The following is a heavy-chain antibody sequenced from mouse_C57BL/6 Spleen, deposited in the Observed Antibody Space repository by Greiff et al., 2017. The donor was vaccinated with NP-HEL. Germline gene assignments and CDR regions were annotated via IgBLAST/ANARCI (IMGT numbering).Heavy chain of an antibody. Sequence: QVQLQQPGAELVKPGASVKLSCKASGYTFTSYWMHWVKQRPGQGLEWIGMIHPNSGSTNYNEKFKSKATLTVDKSSSTAYMQLSSLTSEDSAVYYCARSSLLGDFYYWGQGTTLTVSS. CDR2: IHPNSGST. J-gene: IGHJ2*01. CDR3: ARSSLLGDFYY. CDR1: GYTFTSYW. V-gene: IGHV1-64*01. D-gene: IGHD2-1*01.